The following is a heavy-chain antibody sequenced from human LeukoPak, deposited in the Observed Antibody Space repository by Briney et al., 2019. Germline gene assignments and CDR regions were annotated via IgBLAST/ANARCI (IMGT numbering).Heavy chain of an antibody. CDR2: TYYRSKWYN. CDR1: GDSVSSNSAA. Sequence: SQTLSLTCAISGDSVSSNSAAWNWIRQSPSRGLEWLGRTYYRSKWYNDYAVSVKSRVTINPDTSKNQFSLQLNPVTPEDTAVYYCARGAYYYDSSGYQPAFDYWGQGTLVTVSS. V-gene: IGHV6-1*01. J-gene: IGHJ4*02. CDR3: ARGAYYYDSSGYQPAFDY. D-gene: IGHD3-22*01.